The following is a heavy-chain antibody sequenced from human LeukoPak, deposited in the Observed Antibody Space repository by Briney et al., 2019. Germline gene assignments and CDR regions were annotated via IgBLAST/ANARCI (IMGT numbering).Heavy chain of an antibody. D-gene: IGHD6-13*01. CDR3: ARAYSGILRWFDP. CDR2: IYYSGST. Sequence: PSETLSLTCTVSGGSISSSSYYWGWIRQPPGKGLEWIGSIYYSGSTYYNPSLKSRVTISVDKSKNQFSLKLSSVTAADTAVYYCARAYSGILRWFDPWGQGTLVTVSS. V-gene: IGHV4-39*07. J-gene: IGHJ5*02. CDR1: GGSISSSSYY.